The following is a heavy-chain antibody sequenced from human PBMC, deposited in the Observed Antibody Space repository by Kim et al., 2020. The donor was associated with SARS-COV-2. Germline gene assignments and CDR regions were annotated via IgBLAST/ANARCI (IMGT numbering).Heavy chain of an antibody. J-gene: IGHJ4*02. Sequence: SVKVSCKASGGTFSSYAISWVRQAPGQGLEWMGGIIPIFGTANYAQKFQGRVTITADESTSTAYMELSSLRSEDTAVYYCARASHGLAQGYYFDYWGQGTLVTVSS. V-gene: IGHV1-69*13. D-gene: IGHD3-3*02. CDR2: IIPIFGTA. CDR3: ARASHGLAQGYYFDY. CDR1: GGTFSSYA.